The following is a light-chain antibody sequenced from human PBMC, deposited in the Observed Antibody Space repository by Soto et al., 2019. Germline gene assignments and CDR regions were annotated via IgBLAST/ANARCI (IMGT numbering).Light chain of an antibody. CDR2: DAS. V-gene: IGKV3-11*01. CDR3: QQRFNWPPT. CDR1: QSVSTF. J-gene: IGKJ1*01. Sequence: EIVLTQSPATLSLSPGERATLSCRASQSVSTFLALYQHKPGQPPRLLIYDASNRATGIPARFSGSGSGTDFTLTISSLEPEDFALYYCQQRFNWPPTFGQGTKVDI.